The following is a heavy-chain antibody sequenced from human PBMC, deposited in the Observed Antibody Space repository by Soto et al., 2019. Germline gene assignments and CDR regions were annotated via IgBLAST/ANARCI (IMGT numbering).Heavy chain of an antibody. CDR1: GFTFSSYG. V-gene: IGHV3-33*01. J-gene: IGHJ4*02. Sequence: PGGSLRLSCAASGFTFSSYGMHWVRQAPGKGLEWVAVIWYDGSNKYYADSVKGRFTISRDNSKNTLYLQMNSLRAEDTAVYYCARDASDFWSGYYTLDYWGQGTLVTVS. CDR3: ARDASDFWSGYYTLDY. CDR2: IWYDGSNK. D-gene: IGHD3-3*01.